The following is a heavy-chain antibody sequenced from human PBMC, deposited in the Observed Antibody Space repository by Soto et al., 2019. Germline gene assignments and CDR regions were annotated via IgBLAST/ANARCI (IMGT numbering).Heavy chain of an antibody. Sequence: PSETLSLTCTVSGGSISGGGSYWSWIRQRPGKGLEWIGYMYYSGSIYYNPSLKGRVMMSVDTSKKQLSLNLTSVTAADTAVYYCASVNCNSTGCYLGAIDIWGQGTMVTVS. CDR1: GGSISGGGSY. CDR2: MYYSGSI. CDR3: ASVNCNSTGCYLGAIDI. V-gene: IGHV4-61*08. D-gene: IGHD2-2*01. J-gene: IGHJ3*02.